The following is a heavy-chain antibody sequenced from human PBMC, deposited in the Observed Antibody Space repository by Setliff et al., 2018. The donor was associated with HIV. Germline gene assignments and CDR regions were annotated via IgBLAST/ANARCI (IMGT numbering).Heavy chain of an antibody. Sequence: TLSLTCTVSGGSISSNWWSWVRQSPGKGLEWIGEIYHSGSTHYNPSLKSRVTISVDKSKSQFSLKLNSVTAADTAVYYCGGNGYYSIDYWGQGTLVTVSS. CDR1: GGSISSNW. D-gene: IGHD3-22*01. J-gene: IGHJ4*02. CDR3: GGNGYYSIDY. CDR2: IYHSGST. V-gene: IGHV4-4*02.